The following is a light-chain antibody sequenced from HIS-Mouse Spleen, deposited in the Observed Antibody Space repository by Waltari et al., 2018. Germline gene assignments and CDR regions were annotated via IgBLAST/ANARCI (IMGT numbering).Light chain of an antibody. CDR1: QSVSSY. Sequence: IVSTQSQATLSLALGVTATQTCMASQSVSSYLAWYQQKPGQAPRLLIYDASNRPTGIPARLSGSGSGTDFTLTISSLEPEDFAVYYCQQRSNWPTFGGGTKVEIK. J-gene: IGKJ4*01. V-gene: IGKV3-11*01. CDR3: QQRSNWPT. CDR2: DAS.